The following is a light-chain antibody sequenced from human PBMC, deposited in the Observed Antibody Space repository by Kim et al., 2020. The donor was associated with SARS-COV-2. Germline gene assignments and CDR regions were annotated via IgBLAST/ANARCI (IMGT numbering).Light chain of an antibody. CDR1: SGDIGGYNF. V-gene: IGLV2-14*03. Sequence: GQTIPISCTGTSGDIGGYNFVSWYQHHPDKAPQLVIYDVNKRPSAVSSRFSGSKSGNTASLTISGLQADDGAHYYCTSYTDRTTLIFGSGTKVTVL. CDR3: TSYTDRTTLI. J-gene: IGLJ1*01. CDR2: DVN.